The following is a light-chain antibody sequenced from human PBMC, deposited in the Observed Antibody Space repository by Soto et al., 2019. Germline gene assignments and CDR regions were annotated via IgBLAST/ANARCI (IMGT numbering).Light chain of an antibody. CDR2: SPS. V-gene: IGKV1-9*01. J-gene: IGKJ3*01. CDR3: EQVDSYPRT. Sequence: IQLPQSPSSLSAAVGDTVTITCLASHAIGRYFAWYQQSPGTAPKLLIYSPSTLHSGVPSRFSGSGSGTDFPLTISSLPPEDFATYDGEQVDSYPRTFGPGTRVEI. CDR1: HAIGRY.